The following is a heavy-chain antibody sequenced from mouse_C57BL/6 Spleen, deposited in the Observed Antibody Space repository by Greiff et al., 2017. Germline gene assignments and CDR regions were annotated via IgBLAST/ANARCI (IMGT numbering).Heavy chain of an antibody. CDR3: ARSASSFDY. V-gene: IGHV7-3*01. CDR1: GFTFTDYY. J-gene: IGHJ2*01. CDR2: IRNKANGYTT. Sequence: EVKVVESGGGLVQPGGSLSLSCAASGFTFTDYYMSWVRQPPGKALEWLGFIRNKANGYTTEYSASVKGRFTISRDNSQSIIYLQMNALRAEDSATYYCARSASSFDYWGQGTTLTVSS. D-gene: IGHD1-1*01.